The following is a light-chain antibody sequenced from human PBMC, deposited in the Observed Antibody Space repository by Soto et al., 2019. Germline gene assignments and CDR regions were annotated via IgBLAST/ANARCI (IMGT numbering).Light chain of an antibody. CDR3: QQSFTSPFFT. CDR2: AAS. J-gene: IGKJ3*01. CDR1: QNIREY. Sequence: DIQMTQSPPSLSASVGDRVTITCRASQNIREYLNWYQQKPGKAPKLLIYAASTLQSGAPSRFSGSGSGSAFTLTISSLQPEDFATYYCQQSFTSPFFTVGPGNKVD. V-gene: IGKV1-39*01.